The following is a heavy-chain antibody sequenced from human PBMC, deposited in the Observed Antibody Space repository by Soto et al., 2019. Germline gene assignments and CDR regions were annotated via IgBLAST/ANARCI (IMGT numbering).Heavy chain of an antibody. CDR2: IYYSGPT. CDR1: NGSVSSGTYS. V-gene: IGHV4-30-2*01. Sequence: KPSETLSLTCTVSNGSVSSGTYSWSWVRQPPGQGLEWIGYIYYSGPTYYTPSLKCRLTMSMDSANDHFSLNLTSVTAAATAVYFCARGHYYYGMDVWGQGTTVTVSS. J-gene: IGHJ6*02. CDR3: ARGHYYYGMDV.